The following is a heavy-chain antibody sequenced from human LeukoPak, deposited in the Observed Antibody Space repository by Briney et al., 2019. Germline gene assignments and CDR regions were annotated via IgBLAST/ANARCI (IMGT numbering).Heavy chain of an antibody. CDR3: ARGVRIAAAGTNYYYYGMDV. Sequence: ASVKVSCKASGYTFTSYDINWVRQAPGQGLEWMGWMNPNSGNTGYAQKFQGRVTMTRNTSISTAYMELSSLRSEDTAVYYCARGVRIAAAGTNYYYYGMDVWGQGTTVTVSS. CDR1: GYTFTSYD. V-gene: IGHV1-8*01. D-gene: IGHD6-13*01. J-gene: IGHJ6*02. CDR2: MNPNSGNT.